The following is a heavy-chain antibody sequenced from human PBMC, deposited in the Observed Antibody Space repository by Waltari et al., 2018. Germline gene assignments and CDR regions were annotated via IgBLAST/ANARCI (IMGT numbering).Heavy chain of an antibody. V-gene: IGHV3-48*04. D-gene: IGHD3-10*01. CDR3: AGIRRGFWFFDL. J-gene: IGHJ2*01. CDR2: VSGDSGYI. Sequence: EVQLVESGGGLVQPGGSLRLYCAASGMPFTTYSMNWVRQAPGKGLEWISYVSGDSGYIYYADSVRGRFTISRDNAQNSMYLQMNNLRADDTAVYYCAGIRRGFWFFDLWGRGTLVTVSS. CDR1: GMPFTTYS.